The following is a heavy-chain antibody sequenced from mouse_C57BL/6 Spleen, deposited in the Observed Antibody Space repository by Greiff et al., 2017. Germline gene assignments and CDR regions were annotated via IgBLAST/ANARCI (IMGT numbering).Heavy chain of an antibody. CDR2: ISSGGSYT. Sequence: EVMLVESGGDLVKPGGSLKLSCAASGFTFSSYGMSWVRQTPDKRLEWVATISSGGSYTYYPDSVKGRFTISRDNAKNTLYLQMSSLKSEDTAMYYCARHTLNWDPYYFDYWGQGTTLTVSS. V-gene: IGHV5-6*02. CDR1: GFTFSSYG. J-gene: IGHJ2*01. D-gene: IGHD4-1*02. CDR3: ARHTLNWDPYYFDY.